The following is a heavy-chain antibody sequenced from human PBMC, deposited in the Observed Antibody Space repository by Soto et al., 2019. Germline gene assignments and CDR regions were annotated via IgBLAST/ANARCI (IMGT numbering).Heavy chain of an antibody. Sequence: GGSLRLSCAASGFTFSSYSMNWVRQAPGKGLEWVSSISSSSSYIYYADSVKGRFTISRDNAKNSLYLQMNSLRAEDTAVYYCARPGYSSGWLRYWGQGTLVTVSS. J-gene: IGHJ4*02. V-gene: IGHV3-21*01. CDR2: ISSSSSYI. D-gene: IGHD6-19*01. CDR3: ARPGYSSGWLRY. CDR1: GFTFSSYS.